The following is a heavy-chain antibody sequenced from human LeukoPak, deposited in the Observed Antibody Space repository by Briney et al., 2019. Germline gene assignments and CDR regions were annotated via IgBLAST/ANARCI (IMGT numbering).Heavy chain of an antibody. CDR2: INWNGGST. J-gene: IGHJ6*03. CDR3: ARKRTGQQRTTGRKANYYYMDV. V-gene: IGHV3-20*04. Sequence: GGSLRLSCAASGFTFYDYGMSWVRQAPGKWLEWVSGINWNGGSTGYADSVKGRFTISRDNAKNSLYLQMNSLRAEDTALYYCARKRTGQQRTTGRKANYYYMDVWGKGTTVTVSS. D-gene: IGHD6-13*01. CDR1: GFTFYDYG.